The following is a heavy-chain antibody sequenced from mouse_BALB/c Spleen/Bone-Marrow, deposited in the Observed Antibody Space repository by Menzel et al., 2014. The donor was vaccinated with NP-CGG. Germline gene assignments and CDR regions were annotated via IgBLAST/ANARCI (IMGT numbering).Heavy chain of an antibody. Sequence: VQLQQSGAELVKPGASVKLSCKASGYTFTCYYMYWVKQRPGQGLEWIGEINPSNGGTNFNEKFKSRATLTVDKSSSTAYMQLSSLTSEDSAVYYCTRGRTWDFDYWGQGTTLTVSS. CDR2: INPSNGGT. D-gene: IGHD4-1*01. CDR1: GYTFTCYY. CDR3: TRGRTWDFDY. J-gene: IGHJ2*01. V-gene: IGHV1S81*02.